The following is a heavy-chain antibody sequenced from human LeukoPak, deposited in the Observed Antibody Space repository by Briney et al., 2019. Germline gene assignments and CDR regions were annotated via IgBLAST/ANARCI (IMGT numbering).Heavy chain of an antibody. J-gene: IGHJ3*02. CDR3: ARGQLRMITFGGVMGAFDI. V-gene: IGHV1-18*01. CDR2: ISAYNGNT. Sequence: ASVKVSFKASGYTFTSYGISWVRQAPGQGLEWTGWISAYNGNTNYAQKLQGRVTMTTGTSTSTAYMELRSLRSDDTAVYYCARGQLRMITFGGVMGAFDIWGQGTMVTVSS. D-gene: IGHD3-16*01. CDR1: GYTFTSYG.